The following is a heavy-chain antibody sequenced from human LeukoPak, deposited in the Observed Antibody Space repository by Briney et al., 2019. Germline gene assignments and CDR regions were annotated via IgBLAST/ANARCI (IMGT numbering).Heavy chain of an antibody. J-gene: IGHJ4*02. V-gene: IGHV1-46*01. CDR2: INPSGGST. D-gene: IGHD3-22*01. CDR1: GYTFTSYY. Sequence: EASVRVSCKASGYTFTSYYMHWVRQAPGQGLEWMGIINPSGGSTSYAQKFQGRVTMTRDTSTSTVYMELSSLRSEDTAVYYCARLSPSGFFDYWGQGTLVTVSS. CDR3: ARLSPSGFFDY.